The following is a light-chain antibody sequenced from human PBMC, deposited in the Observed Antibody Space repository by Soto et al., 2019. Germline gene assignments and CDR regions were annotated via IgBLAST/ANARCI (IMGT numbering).Light chain of an antibody. CDR2: QVS. Sequence: QSALTQPPAVSGCPGQSVTISCTGTRSDVGNYDLVSWYQQPPGTAPKLLIYQVSNRPSGVPDRFSGSKSGNTASLTISGLQAEDEADYYCSLKTSSATWVFGGGTKVTVL. J-gene: IGLJ3*02. CDR3: SLKTSSATWV. CDR1: RSDVGNYDL. V-gene: IGLV2-18*01.